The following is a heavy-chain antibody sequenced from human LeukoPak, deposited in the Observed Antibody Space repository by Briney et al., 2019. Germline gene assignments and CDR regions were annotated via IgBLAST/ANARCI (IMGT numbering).Heavy chain of an antibody. CDR3: ASGYYYMDV. CDR2: IYYSGST. J-gene: IGHJ6*03. D-gene: IGHD3-10*01. CDR1: GGSVSSNY. V-gene: IGHV4-59*02. Sequence: KASETLSLTCTVSGGSVSSNYSSWIRQPPGKGLEWIGYIYYSGSTNYNPSLKSRVTISVDTSKNQFSLKLSSVTAADTAVYYCASGYYYMDVWGKGTTVTVSS.